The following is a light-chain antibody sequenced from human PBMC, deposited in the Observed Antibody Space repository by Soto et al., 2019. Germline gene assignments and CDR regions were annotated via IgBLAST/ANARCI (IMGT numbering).Light chain of an antibody. CDR3: QQYGSSPRT. CDR2: GEF. CDR1: QSVSSNY. Sequence: ELVMTQSPATLSVSPGERATFSCRASQSVSSNYLAWYQQKTGQAPRLLIYGEFKRATGIPDRFSGSGSGTDLTLTISRMEPEDFAVYCCQQYGSSPRTCGQGTKVDIK. J-gene: IGKJ1*01. V-gene: IGKV3-20*01.